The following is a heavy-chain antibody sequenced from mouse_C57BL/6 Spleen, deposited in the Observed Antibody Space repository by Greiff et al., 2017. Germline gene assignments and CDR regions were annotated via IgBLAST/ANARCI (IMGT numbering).Heavy chain of an antibody. D-gene: IGHD2-5*01. CDR2: IWTGGGT. CDR3: ARGDSNLLSGFAY. CDR1: GFSLTSYA. J-gene: IGHJ3*01. Sequence: VQLQESGPGLVAPSQCLSIPCTVSGFSLTSYAISWVRQPPGKGLEWLGVIWTGGGTNYNSALKSSLSLSKDNSKSQVFLKMNSLQTDDTARYYCARGDSNLLSGFAYWGQGTLVTVSA. V-gene: IGHV2-9-1*01.